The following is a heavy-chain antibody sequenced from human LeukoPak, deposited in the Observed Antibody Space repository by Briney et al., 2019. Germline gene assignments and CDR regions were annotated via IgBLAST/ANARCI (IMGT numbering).Heavy chain of an antibody. CDR2: INPNSGGT. CDR1: GYTFTGYY. J-gene: IGHJ5*02. V-gene: IGHV1-2*06. CDR3: ARDALLWFGEGGWFDP. Sequence: ASVKVSCKASGYTFTGYYMHWVRQAPGQGLEWMGRINPNSGGTNYAQKFQGRVTMTRDTSISTAYMGLSRLRSDDTAVYYCARDALLWFGEGGWFDPWGQGTLVTVSS. D-gene: IGHD3-10*01.